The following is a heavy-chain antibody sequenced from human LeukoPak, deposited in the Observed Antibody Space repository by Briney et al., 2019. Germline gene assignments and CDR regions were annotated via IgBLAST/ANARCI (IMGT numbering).Heavy chain of an antibody. CDR1: GFTFSSYA. V-gene: IGHV3-30*04. J-gene: IGHJ4*02. D-gene: IGHD5-24*01. Sequence: GGSLRLSCAASGFTFSSYAMHWVRQAPGKGLEWVAVISYDGSNKYYADSVKGRFTISRDNSKNTLYLQMNSLRAEDTAVYYCARDLQGYNFFDYWGQGTLVTVSS. CDR3: ARDLQGYNFFDY. CDR2: ISYDGSNK.